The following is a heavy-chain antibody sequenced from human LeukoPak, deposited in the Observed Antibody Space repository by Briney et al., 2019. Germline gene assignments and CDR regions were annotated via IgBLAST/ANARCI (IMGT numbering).Heavy chain of an antibody. D-gene: IGHD1-26*01. J-gene: IGHJ3*02. CDR2: ISSSSSYI. CDR3: ARDPERIVGATDAFDI. CDR1: GFTFSSYS. V-gene: IGHV3-21*01. Sequence: GGSLRLSCAASGFTFSSYSMNWVRQAPGKGLEWVSSISSSSSYIYYADSVKGRFTISRDNAKNSLYLQMNSLRAEDTAVYYCARDPERIVGATDAFDIWGQGTMVTVSS.